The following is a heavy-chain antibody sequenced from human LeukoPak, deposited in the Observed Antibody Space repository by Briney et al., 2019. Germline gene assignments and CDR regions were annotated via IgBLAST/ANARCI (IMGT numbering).Heavy chain of an antibody. D-gene: IGHD2-2*01. V-gene: IGHV3-49*03. CDR2: IRSKAYGGTT. CDR3: TRDRRTLYCSSTSCYEFDY. Sequence: QPGRSLRLSCTASGFTFGDYAMSWSRQAPGKGLEWVGFIRSKAYGGTTEYAASVKGRFTISRDDSKSIAYLQMNSLKTEDTAVYYCTRDRRTLYCSSTSCYEFDYWGQGTLVTVSS. CDR1: GFTFGDYA. J-gene: IGHJ4*02.